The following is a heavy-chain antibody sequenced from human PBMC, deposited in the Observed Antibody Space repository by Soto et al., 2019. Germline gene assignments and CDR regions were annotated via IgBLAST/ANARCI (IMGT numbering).Heavy chain of an antibody. J-gene: IGHJ6*02. CDR1: GFSFSSCG. V-gene: IGHV3-30*18. CDR2: ISYDGSNK. D-gene: IGHD2-15*01. Sequence: GGSRRRSWAACGFSFSSCGMHWVRQAPGKGLEWVAVISYDGSNKYYADSVKGRFTSSRDNSKNTLYLQMNSLRAEDTAVSSCAKDAARTYYYGMDVWGQGTTVTVSS. CDR3: AKDAARTYYYGMDV.